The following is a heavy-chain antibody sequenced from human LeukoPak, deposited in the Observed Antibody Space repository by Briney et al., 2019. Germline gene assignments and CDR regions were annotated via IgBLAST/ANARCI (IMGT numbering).Heavy chain of an antibody. J-gene: IGHJ3*02. CDR1: GGSISSSSYY. Sequence: PSETLSLTCTVSGGSISSSSYYWGWIRQPPGKGLEWIGSIYYSGSTYYNPSLKSRVTISVDTSKNQFSLKLSSVTAADTAVYYCAIRFSVVVIWDAFDIWGQGTMVTVSS. CDR3: AIRFSVVVIWDAFDI. D-gene: IGHD3-22*01. V-gene: IGHV4-39*07. CDR2: IYYSGST.